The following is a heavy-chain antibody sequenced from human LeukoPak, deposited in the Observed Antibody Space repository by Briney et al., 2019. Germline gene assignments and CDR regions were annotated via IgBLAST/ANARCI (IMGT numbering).Heavy chain of an antibody. Sequence: GGSLRLSCAASGFTFSSHGMHWVRQAPGKGLEWVAVISNDGSNEFYADSVKGRFTISRDNSKNTMYLQMNSLKTEDTAVYYCTAATGSGSYLDAFDIWGQGTMVTVSS. CDR3: TAATGSGSYLDAFDI. CDR1: GFTFSSHG. V-gene: IGHV3-30*03. J-gene: IGHJ3*02. CDR2: ISNDGSNE. D-gene: IGHD3-10*01.